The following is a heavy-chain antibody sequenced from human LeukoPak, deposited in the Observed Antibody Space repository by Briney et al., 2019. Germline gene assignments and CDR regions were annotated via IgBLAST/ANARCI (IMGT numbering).Heavy chain of an antibody. J-gene: IGHJ4*02. V-gene: IGHV5-51*01. CDR1: GYSFTNYW. D-gene: IGHD2-2*01. CDR3: ARHRYCSRTACYDMGGY. CDR2: IYPGDSDT. Sequence: GESLKISCKGSGYSFTNYWIGWARQMPGKGLEWMGTIYPGDSDTRYSPSFQGQVTISADKSISTAYLQWSSLKASDTAMYYRARHRYCSRTACYDMGGYWGQGTLVPVFS.